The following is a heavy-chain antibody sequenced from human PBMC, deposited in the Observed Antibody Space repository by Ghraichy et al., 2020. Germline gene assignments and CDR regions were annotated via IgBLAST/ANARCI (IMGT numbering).Heavy chain of an antibody. CDR2: ISYDGSNK. J-gene: IGHJ6*03. Sequence: GESLNISCAASGFTFSSYAMHWVRQAPGKGLEWVAVISYDGSNKYYADCVKGRFTISRDNSKNTLYLQMNSLRAEDTAVYYCAGEVSMARGYSLLGYYYYMDVWGKGTTVTVSS. D-gene: IGHD5-18*01. V-gene: IGHV3-30-3*01. CDR1: GFTFSSYA. CDR3: AGEVSMARGYSLLGYYYYMDV.